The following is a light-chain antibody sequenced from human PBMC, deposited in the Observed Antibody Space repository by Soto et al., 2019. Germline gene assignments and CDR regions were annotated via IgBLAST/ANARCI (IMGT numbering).Light chain of an antibody. J-gene: IGKJ1*01. Sequence: EIVLTQSPATLSVSPGERATLSCRASQTVSRNLAWYQQKPGQAPRLLFHGASTRATGVPARFSGSGSGTEFTITVSSLQSEDFAVYFCQQFNNLPWTFGQGIKVEIK. CDR2: GAS. CDR1: QTVSRN. V-gene: IGKV3-15*01. CDR3: QQFNNLPWT.